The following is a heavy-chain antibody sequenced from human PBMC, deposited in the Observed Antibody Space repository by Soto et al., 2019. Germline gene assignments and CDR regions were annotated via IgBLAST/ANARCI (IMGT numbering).Heavy chain of an antibody. V-gene: IGHV1-2*04. CDR3: ASLGNDYYYYGMDV. Sequence: AASVKVSCKASGYTFTGYYMHWVRQAPGQGLEWMGWINPNSGGTNYAQKFQGWVTMTRDTSISTAYMELSRLRSDDTAVYYCASLGNDYYYYGMDVWGQGTTVTVSS. J-gene: IGHJ6*02. D-gene: IGHD1-1*01. CDR2: INPNSGGT. CDR1: GYTFTGYY.